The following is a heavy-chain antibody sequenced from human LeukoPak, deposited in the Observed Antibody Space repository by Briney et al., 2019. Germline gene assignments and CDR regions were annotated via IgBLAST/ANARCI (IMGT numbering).Heavy chain of an antibody. V-gene: IGHV3-23*01. D-gene: IGHD6-13*01. CDR1: GFTFRSHA. Sequence: GGSLRLSCAASGFTFRSHAMTWVRQTLGKGLEWVSGISGSGHRTYYADSVKGRFTISRDNSKNTLYLQMNSLRAEDTAVYYCARGYSSSWYYFDYWGQGTLVTVSS. CDR2: ISGSGHRT. CDR3: ARGYSSSWYYFDY. J-gene: IGHJ4*02.